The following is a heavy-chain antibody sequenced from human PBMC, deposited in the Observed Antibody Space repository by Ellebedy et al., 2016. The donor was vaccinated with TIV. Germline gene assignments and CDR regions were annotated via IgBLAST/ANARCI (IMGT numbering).Heavy chain of an antibody. J-gene: IGHJ3*02. CDR3: ARASCSSTSCLRRNAFDI. Sequence: ESLKISCTASGFTFGDYSMNWIRQPPGKGLEWIGNIYYSGSTNHNPSLKSRVTISVDTSTNQFSLKLSSVTVADTAVYYCARASCSSTSCLRRNAFDIWGQGTMVTVSS. D-gene: IGHD2-2*01. CDR1: GFTFGDYS. CDR2: IYYSGST. V-gene: IGHV4-59*01.